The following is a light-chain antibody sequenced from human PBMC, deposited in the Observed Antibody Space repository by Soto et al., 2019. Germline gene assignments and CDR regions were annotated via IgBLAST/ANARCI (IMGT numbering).Light chain of an antibody. CDR1: QTISDW. CDR3: LQYNSDSVI. J-gene: IGKJ5*01. CDR2: KTS. V-gene: IGKV1-5*03. Sequence: DIQMTQSPSTLSASVGDRVTITCRASQTISDWLAWYQQKPGKAPKPLIYKTSILETGVPSRFSGSGSGTEFTLTISSLQPDDFATYYCLQYNSDSVIFGQGTRLEIK.